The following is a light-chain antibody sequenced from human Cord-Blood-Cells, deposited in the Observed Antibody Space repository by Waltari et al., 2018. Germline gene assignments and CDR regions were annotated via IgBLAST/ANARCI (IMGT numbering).Light chain of an antibody. J-gene: IGKJ2*01. CDR3: QQSYSTPRT. Sequence: DIQLTQSPPSLSASVGDRVTITCRASQSISSYLNWYQQKPGKAHKLLIYAASNLQSGVPSRFSGSGSGTDFTLTISSLPPEDFATYYCQQSYSTPRTFGQGTKLEIK. V-gene: IGKV1-39*01. CDR1: QSISSY. CDR2: AAS.